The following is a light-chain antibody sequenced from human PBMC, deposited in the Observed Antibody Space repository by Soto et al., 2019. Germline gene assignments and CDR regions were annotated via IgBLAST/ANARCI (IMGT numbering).Light chain of an antibody. Sequence: DIVMTQSPASLAVSLGERATINCKSSQSVLYSSNNKNYLAWYQQRPGQPPKLLIYWASTRRSGVPDRFSGSGSGTDFTLTISSLQAEDVAFYYCQQYYSTPYTFGQGTKLEIK. V-gene: IGKV4-1*01. CDR3: QQYYSTPYT. CDR2: WAS. CDR1: QSVLYSSNNKNY. J-gene: IGKJ2*01.